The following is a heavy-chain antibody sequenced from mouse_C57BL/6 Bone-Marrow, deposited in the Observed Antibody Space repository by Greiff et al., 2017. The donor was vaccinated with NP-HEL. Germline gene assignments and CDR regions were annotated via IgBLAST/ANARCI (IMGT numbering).Heavy chain of an antibody. V-gene: IGHV14-1*01. CDR1: GFNIKDYY. D-gene: IGHD1-1*01. J-gene: IGHJ3*01. CDR3: TSYYYGSRTFAY. Sequence: EVKLMESGAELVRPGASVKLSCTASGFNIKDYYMHWVKQRPEQGLEWIGRIDPEDGDTEYAPKFQGKATMTADPSSNTAYLQLSSLTSEDTAVYYCTSYYYGSRTFAYWGQGTLVTVSA. CDR2: IDPEDGDT.